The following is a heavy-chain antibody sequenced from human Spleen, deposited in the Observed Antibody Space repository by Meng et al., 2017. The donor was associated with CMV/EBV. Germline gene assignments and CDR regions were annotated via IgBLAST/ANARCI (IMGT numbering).Heavy chain of an antibody. CDR2: IKQDGGEK. D-gene: IGHD6-13*01. J-gene: IGHJ4*02. V-gene: IGHV3-7*01. CDR1: GFTFSSYW. CDR3: ARGIAAVGTAYYFDY. Sequence: GESLKISCAASGFTFSSYWMSWVRQAPGKGLEWVANIKQDGGEKYYVDSVKGRFTISRDNAKNSLYLLMDSLRAEDTAVYYCARGIAAVGTAYYFDYWGQGTLVTVSS.